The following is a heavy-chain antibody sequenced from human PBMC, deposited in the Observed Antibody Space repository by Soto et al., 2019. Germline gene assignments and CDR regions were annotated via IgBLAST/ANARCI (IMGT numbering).Heavy chain of an antibody. D-gene: IGHD6-13*01. CDR2: IYYRGST. CDR1: GGSVSSSGHY. CDR3: ARQRQLETNLISAFDI. V-gene: IGHV4-39*01. Sequence: QVQVQESGPGLTKPSETLSLTCTVSGGSVSSSGHYWGWIRQSPGKGLEWIATIYYRGSTYYNPSLXSXLXIXIDTSKNQFALRLKSVTAAATAMYYCARQRQLETNLISAFDIWGQGTMVTVSS. J-gene: IGHJ3*02.